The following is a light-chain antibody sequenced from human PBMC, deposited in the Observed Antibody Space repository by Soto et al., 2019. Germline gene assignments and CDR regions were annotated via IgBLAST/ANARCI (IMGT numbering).Light chain of an antibody. V-gene: IGKV3-15*01. CDR2: GAS. CDR3: QKYYDCPPLI. CDR1: RNINRT. Sequence: EIVMTQSPATLSVSPGESATLSCRASRNINRTLAWYQQKPGQATRLRISGASTRPTGIPARFSGSGSGTEFTLTIRSLQSEDFAVYYCQKYYDCPPLIFGGGTKVEIK. J-gene: IGKJ4*01.